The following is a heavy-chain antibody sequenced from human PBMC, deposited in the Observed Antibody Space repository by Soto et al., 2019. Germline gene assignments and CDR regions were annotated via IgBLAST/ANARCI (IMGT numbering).Heavy chain of an antibody. V-gene: IGHV3-11*06. CDR3: ARGHHSMDV. CDR1: GFTFSDHY. J-gene: IGHJ6*02. Sequence: QVQLVESGGGSAKPGGSLRLSCAASGFTFSDHYMSWIRQAPGKGLEWVSYINPSGTNTDYANSVKGRFTISRDNAEKSLYLQMNSRRVEDSALYYCARGHHSMDVWGQGATVTVSS. CDR2: INPSGTNT.